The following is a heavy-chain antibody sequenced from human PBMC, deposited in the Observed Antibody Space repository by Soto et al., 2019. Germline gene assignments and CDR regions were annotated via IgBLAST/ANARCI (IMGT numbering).Heavy chain of an antibody. D-gene: IGHD6-6*01. CDR3: SRVTSEYRSSSGGGALDY. CDR1: GYTFTSYG. V-gene: IGHV1-18*04. CDR2: ISAYNGNT. J-gene: IGHJ4*02. Sequence: QVQLVQSGAEVKKPGASVKVSCKASGYTFTSYGISWVRQAPVQGLEWIGWISAYNGNTNCAQKLQGRVTMTTDNSTSTAYMVLRSLRSDDTDVYYCSRVTSEYRSSSGGGALDYWGQGTLVTVSS.